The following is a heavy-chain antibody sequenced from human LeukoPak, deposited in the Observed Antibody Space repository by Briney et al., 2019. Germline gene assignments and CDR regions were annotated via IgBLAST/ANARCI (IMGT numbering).Heavy chain of an antibody. V-gene: IGHV3-30*02. CDR3: AIVGGALRSTSCFQRFDP. D-gene: IGHD2-2*01. Sequence: GGSLRLSCAASGFTVSSYGMHWVRQAPGKGLEWVAFIRYDGSNKYYADSMKGRFTISRDNSKNTLYLQMNSLRAEDTAVYYCAIVGGALRSTSCFQRFDPWGQGTLVTVSS. CDR1: GFTVSSYG. J-gene: IGHJ5*02. CDR2: IRYDGSNK.